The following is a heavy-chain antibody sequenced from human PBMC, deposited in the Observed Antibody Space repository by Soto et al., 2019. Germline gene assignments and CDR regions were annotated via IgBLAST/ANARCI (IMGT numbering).Heavy chain of an antibody. CDR2: IYYSGST. CDR3: ARASDSFYYGT. CDR1: GGSISSGGYY. Sequence: PSETLSLTCTVSGGSISSGGYYWSWIRQLPGKGLEWIGYIYYSGSTDYNPSLKSRLIISIDTSKTQFSLKLRSVTAADSAVYYCARASDSFYYGTWGQGTLVTVSS. J-gene: IGHJ4*02. D-gene: IGHD3-10*01. V-gene: IGHV4-31*02.